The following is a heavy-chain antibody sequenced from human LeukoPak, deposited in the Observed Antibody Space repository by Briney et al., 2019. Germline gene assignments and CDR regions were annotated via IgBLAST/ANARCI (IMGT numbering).Heavy chain of an antibody. Sequence: GGSLRLSCAASGFTFTSYGMHWVRQAPGKGLEWVAAVSYDGSSKYYADSVKGRFTISRDNSKNTLSLQMNSLSAEDTALYYCAKDVARGGIKGSFDYWGQGTLVTVSS. CDR3: AKDVARGGIKGSFDY. D-gene: IGHD3-16*01. V-gene: IGHV3-30*18. CDR1: GFTFTSYG. CDR2: VSYDGSSK. J-gene: IGHJ4*02.